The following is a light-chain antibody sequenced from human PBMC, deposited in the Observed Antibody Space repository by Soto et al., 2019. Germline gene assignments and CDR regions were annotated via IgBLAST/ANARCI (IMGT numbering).Light chain of an antibody. CDR3: QQYGRSPRT. CDR2: GAS. Sequence: EIVLTQSPGTLSLSPGERATLSCRASQSVSSSYLAWYQQKPGQAPRLLIYGASRRATGIPDRFSGSGSGTDFSLSTSRLEPEDFAVYHCQQYGRSPRTLGQGTKVEIK. CDR1: QSVSSSY. V-gene: IGKV3-20*01. J-gene: IGKJ1*01.